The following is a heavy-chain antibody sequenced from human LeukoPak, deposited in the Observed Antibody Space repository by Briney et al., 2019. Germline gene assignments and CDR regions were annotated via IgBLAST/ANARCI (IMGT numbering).Heavy chain of an antibody. Sequence: SGGSLRLSRAASGVTVITNDMTWVRQAPGKGLEWVSVLYSDGNTKYADSVQGRFTISRDNSKNTLYLEMNSLSPDDTAVYYCARGVEPLAANTLAYWGQGTLVTVSS. J-gene: IGHJ4*02. CDR3: ARGVEPLAANTLAY. CDR2: LYSDGNT. D-gene: IGHD1-14*01. V-gene: IGHV3-53*01. CDR1: GVTVITND.